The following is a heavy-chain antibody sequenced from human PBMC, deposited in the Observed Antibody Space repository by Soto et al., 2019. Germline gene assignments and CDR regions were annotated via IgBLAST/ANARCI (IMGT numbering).Heavy chain of an antibody. J-gene: IGHJ1*01. CDR3: TRFMVRGVIGFRQEPPTH. CDR2: IRSKAYGGTT. D-gene: IGHD3-10*01. V-gene: IGHV3-49*03. Sequence: GGSLRLSCTASGFTFGDYAMSWFRQAPGKGLEWVGFIRSKAYGGTTEYAASVKGRFTISRADSKSIAYLQMNSLKTEDTAVYYCTRFMVRGVIGFRQEPPTHWGQGTLVTVSS. CDR1: GFTFGDYA.